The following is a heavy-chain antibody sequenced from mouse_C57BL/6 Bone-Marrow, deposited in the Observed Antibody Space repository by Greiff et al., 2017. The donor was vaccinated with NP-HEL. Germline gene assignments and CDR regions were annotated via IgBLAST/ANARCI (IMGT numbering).Heavy chain of an antibody. J-gene: IGHJ1*03. CDR1: GYTFTSYG. D-gene: IGHD1-1*01. CDR2: IYPRSGNT. Sequence: VQLQQSGAELARPGASVKLSCKASGYTFTSYGISWVKQRTGQGLEWIGEIYPRSGNTYYNEKFKGKATLTADKSSSTAYMELRSLTSEDSAVYFWAREYYGSSYWYFDVWGTGTTVTVSS. CDR3: AREYYGSSYWYFDV. V-gene: IGHV1-81*01.